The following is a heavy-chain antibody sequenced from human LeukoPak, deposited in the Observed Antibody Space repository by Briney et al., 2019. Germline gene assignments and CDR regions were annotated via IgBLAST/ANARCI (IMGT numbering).Heavy chain of an antibody. Sequence: GRSLRLSCAASGFTFSTYFMHWVRQAPGKGLEWVADIASDGSHTFCVESVKGRFTISRDNSKNTLYLQMNSLRAEDTAVYFCARERQDTILHSGAFDIWGQGTMVTVSS. V-gene: IGHV3-30-3*01. J-gene: IGHJ3*02. CDR3: ARERQDTILHSGAFDI. D-gene: IGHD2-21*01. CDR1: GFTFSTYF. CDR2: IASDGSHT.